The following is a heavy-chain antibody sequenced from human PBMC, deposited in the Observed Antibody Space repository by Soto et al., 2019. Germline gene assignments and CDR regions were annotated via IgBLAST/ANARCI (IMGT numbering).Heavy chain of an antibody. J-gene: IGHJ4*02. D-gene: IGHD4-17*01. CDR2: IYYSVST. Sequence: PSQTLSLTCAVSGGSISSGDYSWNWIRQPPGKGLEWIGYIYYSVSTNYNPSLKSRVTISVDTSKNQFSLKLSSVTAADTAVYYCARHETLKGDYDYLGQGNLVTVSS. CDR3: ARHETLKGDYDY. V-gene: IGHV4-30-4*07. CDR1: GGSISSGDYS.